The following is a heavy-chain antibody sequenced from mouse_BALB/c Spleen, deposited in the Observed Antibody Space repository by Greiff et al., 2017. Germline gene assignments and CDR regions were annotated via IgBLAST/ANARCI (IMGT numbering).Heavy chain of an antibody. Sequence: VQLVESGPSLVQPSQSLSITCTVSGFSLTSYGVHWVRQSPGKGLEWLGVIWRGGSTDYNAAFMSRLSITKDNSKSQVFFKMNSLQADDTAIYYCAKTAYYGNYSWFAYWGQGTLVTVSA. J-gene: IGHJ3*01. CDR1: GFSLTSYG. CDR2: IWRGGST. D-gene: IGHD2-10*01. V-gene: IGHV2-5-1*01. CDR3: AKTAYYGNYSWFAY.